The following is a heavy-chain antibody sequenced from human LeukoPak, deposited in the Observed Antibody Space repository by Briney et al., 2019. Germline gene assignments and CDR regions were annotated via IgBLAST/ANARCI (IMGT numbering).Heavy chain of an antibody. J-gene: IGHJ4*02. CDR1: GFTFSTSS. D-gene: IGHD2-15*01. Sequence: GGSLRLSCAASGFTFSTSSMSWVRQSPGRGLEWVSLFSGSSGRTYYAYSVKGRFTTSRDNSKNTLYLHMNSLRAEDTAIYYCAKRYCSGGSCYHRYFDYWGQGTLVTVSS. V-gene: IGHV3-23*01. CDR2: FSGSSGRT. CDR3: AKRYCSGGSCYHRYFDY.